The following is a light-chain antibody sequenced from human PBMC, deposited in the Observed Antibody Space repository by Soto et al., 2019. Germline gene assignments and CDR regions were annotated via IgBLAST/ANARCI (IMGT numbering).Light chain of an antibody. V-gene: IGLV2-14*03. CDR2: DVT. J-gene: IGLJ2*01. CDR3: GSVERTTSIV. CDR1: SSDIGGYNY. Sequence: QSVLTQPASVSGSPGQSITISCTGTSSDIGGYNYVSWYQQHPGKAPKLIIYDVTHRPSGVSNRFSGSKSGNTASLTISGLQADDVADYSCGSVERTTSIVFGGGNNVTVL.